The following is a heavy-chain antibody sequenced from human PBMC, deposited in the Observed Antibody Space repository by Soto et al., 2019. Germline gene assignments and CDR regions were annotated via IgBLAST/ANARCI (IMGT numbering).Heavy chain of an antibody. CDR3: AEFPHYYYGAGSFDY. V-gene: IGHV3-23*01. CDR2: LSGSGGST. CDR1: GFTFSSYA. J-gene: IGHJ4*02. D-gene: IGHD3-10*01. Sequence: VQLLESGGGWVQPGGSLRLSCAASGFTFSSYAMSWVRQAPGKGLEWVSALSGSGGSTYYADSVKGRFTISRDNSENTLQLQMNSLRAEDTDVYYCAEFPHYYYGAGSFDYWGQGTLVSVSS.